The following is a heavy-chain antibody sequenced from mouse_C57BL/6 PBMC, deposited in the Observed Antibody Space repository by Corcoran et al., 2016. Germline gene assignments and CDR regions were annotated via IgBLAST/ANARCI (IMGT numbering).Heavy chain of an antibody. D-gene: IGHD6-1*01. CDR3: ARTPLLDYYAMEY. CDR2: INTYSGVP. Sequence: QIQLVQSGPELKKPGETVKISCKASGYTFTTYGMSWVKQAPGKGLKWMGWINTYSGVPTYADDFKGRFAFSLETSASTAYLQINNLKNEDTATYFCARTPLLDYYAMEYWGQGTSVTVSS. J-gene: IGHJ4*01. CDR1: GYTFTTYG. V-gene: IGHV9-3*01.